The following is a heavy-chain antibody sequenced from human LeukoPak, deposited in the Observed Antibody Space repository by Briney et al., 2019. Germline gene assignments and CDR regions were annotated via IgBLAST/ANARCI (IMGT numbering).Heavy chain of an antibody. Sequence: KESGPTLVKPTQTLTLTCTFSGFSLSTSGVGVGWIRQPPGKALEWLALIYWNDDKRYSPSLKSRLTITKDTSKTQVVLTMTTMDPVDTATYYCAHRGYGGNSVDYWGQGTLVTVSS. D-gene: IGHD4-23*01. CDR2: IYWNDDK. CDR3: AHRGYGGNSVDY. J-gene: IGHJ4*02. CDR1: GFSLSTSGVG. V-gene: IGHV2-5*01.